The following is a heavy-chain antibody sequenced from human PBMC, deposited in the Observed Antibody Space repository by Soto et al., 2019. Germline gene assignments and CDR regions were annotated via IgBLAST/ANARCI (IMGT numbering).Heavy chain of an antibody. V-gene: IGHV1-69*01. J-gene: IGHJ6*02. Sequence: QVPLVQSGAEVKKPGSPVKLSCEASGGTFSNFAVSWVRQAPGQGLEWMGGIIPVFGSANYAQKFQGRVRITAAESTNTAYLELPSLRSEDTAVYYCARIRYFDRTTHYYGMDVWGQGTTVSVS. CDR1: GGTFSNFA. CDR2: IIPVFGSA. D-gene: IGHD3-9*01. CDR3: ARIRYFDRTTHYYGMDV.